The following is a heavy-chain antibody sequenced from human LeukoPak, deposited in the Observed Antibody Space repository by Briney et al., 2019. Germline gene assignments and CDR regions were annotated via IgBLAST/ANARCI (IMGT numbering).Heavy chain of an antibody. CDR1: GGSISSSRYY. D-gene: IGHD3-3*01. Sequence: TSETLSLTCTVSGGSISSSRYYWGWIRQPPGKGLEWIGEINHSGSTNYNPSLKSRVTISVDTSKNQFSLKLSSVTAADTAVYYCARGGFTILIRNLRNYFDYWGQGTLVTVSS. V-gene: IGHV4-39*07. CDR3: ARGGFTILIRNLRNYFDY. CDR2: INHSGST. J-gene: IGHJ4*02.